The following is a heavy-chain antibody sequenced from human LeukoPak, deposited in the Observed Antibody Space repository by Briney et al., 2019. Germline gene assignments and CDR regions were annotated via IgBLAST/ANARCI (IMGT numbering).Heavy chain of an antibody. CDR1: GFTFSSYR. Sequence: GGSLRLSCAASGFTFSSYRMTWVRQAPGKGLEWVASIKQDGSEKYYVDSVKGRFTISRDNSKNTLYLQMNSLRAEDTAVYYCAAALGRTRNYWGQGTLVTVSS. CDR2: IKQDGSEK. CDR3: AAALGRTRNY. D-gene: IGHD7-27*01. J-gene: IGHJ4*02. V-gene: IGHV3-7*03.